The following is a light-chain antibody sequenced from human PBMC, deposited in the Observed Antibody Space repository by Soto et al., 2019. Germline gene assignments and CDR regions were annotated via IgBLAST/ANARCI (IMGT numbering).Light chain of an antibody. CDR2: GAS. J-gene: IGKJ2*01. Sequence: EIVLTQSPGTLSLSPGERATLSCRASQSVSSSYLAWYQQKPGQAPRLLIYGASSRATGIPERFSGSGSGTDFTLTISRLEPEDFAMYYCQQYGSSPPNTFGQGTKLEIK. CDR3: QQYGSSPPNT. V-gene: IGKV3-20*01. CDR1: QSVSSSY.